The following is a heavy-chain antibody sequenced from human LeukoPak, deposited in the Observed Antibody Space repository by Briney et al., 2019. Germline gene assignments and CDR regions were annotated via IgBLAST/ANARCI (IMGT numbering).Heavy chain of an antibody. J-gene: IGHJ4*01. Sequence: GGSLRLSCAASAFTFYTYSMNWVRQPPGKGLEWLSYISSSSSTIYYADSVKGRFTISRDNAKNSLYLQMNSLRDEDTAVYYCARGASRGFDYWGHGTLVTVLS. CDR2: ISSSSSTI. V-gene: IGHV3-48*02. CDR1: AFTFYTYS. CDR3: ARGASRGFDY. D-gene: IGHD5-24*01.